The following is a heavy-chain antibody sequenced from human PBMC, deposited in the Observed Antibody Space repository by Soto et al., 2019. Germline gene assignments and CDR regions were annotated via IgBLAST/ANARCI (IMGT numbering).Heavy chain of an antibody. J-gene: IGHJ6*03. CDR1: GGSISSGGYY. CDR3: ARARLRYCSSTSCSYYYYYMDV. CDR2: IYYSGST. V-gene: IGHV4-31*03. D-gene: IGHD2-2*01. Sequence: SETLSLTCTVSGGSISSGGYYWSWIRQHPGKGLEWIGYIYYSGSTYYNPSLKSRVTISVDTSKNQFSLKLSSVTAADTAVYYCARARLRYCSSTSCSYYYYYMDVWGKGTTVTVS.